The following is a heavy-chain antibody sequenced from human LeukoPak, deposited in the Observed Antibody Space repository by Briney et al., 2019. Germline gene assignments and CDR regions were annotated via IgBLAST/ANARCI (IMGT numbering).Heavy chain of an antibody. J-gene: IGHJ6*02. CDR3: ARHDGVAGYYYGMDV. D-gene: IGHD3-9*01. CDR2: IYFSGTT. V-gene: IGHV4-39*01. CDR1: GGSISSTNYY. Sequence: SETLSLTCTVSGGSISSTNYYWGWIRQPPGKGLEWIGSIYFSGTTYYNPSLKSRVTISVDTSKNQFSLKLNSVTAADTAVYYCARHDGVAGYYYGMDVWGQGTTVTVSS.